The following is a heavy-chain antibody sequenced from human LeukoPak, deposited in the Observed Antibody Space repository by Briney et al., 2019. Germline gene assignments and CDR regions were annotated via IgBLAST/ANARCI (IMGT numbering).Heavy chain of an antibody. Sequence: GGSLRLSCAASGFTFSSFGMSWVRQAPGKGLEWVSTISGTGGRTHYADSVKGRFTISRDNSKNTLYLQMNSPRAEDTAVYYCAKESPVVTLADYWGQGTLVTVSS. CDR2: ISGTGGRT. V-gene: IGHV3-23*01. CDR3: AKESPVVTLADY. J-gene: IGHJ4*02. D-gene: IGHD2-21*02. CDR1: GFTFSSFG.